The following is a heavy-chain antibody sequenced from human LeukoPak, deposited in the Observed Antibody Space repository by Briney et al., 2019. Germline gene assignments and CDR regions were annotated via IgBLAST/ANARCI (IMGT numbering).Heavy chain of an antibody. D-gene: IGHD2-15*01. Sequence: ASVKVSCKASGYSFTGYGISWVRQAPGQGLEWMGWISTYDSDTYYAQKLQGRVTLTTDRATTTAHMELRSLRSDDTAIYYCARHYCSGDSCYGVFDLWGQGSLVTVS. CDR3: ARHYCSGDSCYGVFDL. CDR2: ISTYDSDT. J-gene: IGHJ5*02. CDR1: GYSFTGYG. V-gene: IGHV1-18*01.